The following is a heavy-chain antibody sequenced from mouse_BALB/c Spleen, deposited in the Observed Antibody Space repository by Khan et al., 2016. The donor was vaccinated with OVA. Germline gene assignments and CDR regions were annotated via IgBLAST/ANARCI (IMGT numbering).Heavy chain of an antibody. Sequence: EVQLLETGGDLVKPGGSLKLSCAASGFTFSTYGMSWVRQAPDKRLEWVATVSTGGSYTYYPDSVKGRFTISRDNAKNTLYLQMSGLRSEDTAMFYCTRLAYYYDGGGFAYWGQGTLVTVSA. V-gene: IGHV5-6*01. CDR1: GFTFSTYG. CDR2: VSTGGSYT. J-gene: IGHJ3*01. D-gene: IGHD1-1*01. CDR3: TRLAYYYDGGGFAY.